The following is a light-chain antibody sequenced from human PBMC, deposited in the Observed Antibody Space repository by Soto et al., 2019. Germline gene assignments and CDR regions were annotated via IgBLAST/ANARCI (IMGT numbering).Light chain of an antibody. CDR1: SSDVGAYNY. V-gene: IGLV2-14*01. Sequence: QSALTQPASVSGSPGQSITISCTGTSSDVGAYNYVSWYQQHPGKAPKLMIYDVSNRPSGVSNRFSGSKSGNTASLTISGLQAEDEADYYCSSYTTSSTHYVFGTGTKVTVL. CDR2: DVS. CDR3: SSYTTSSTHYV. J-gene: IGLJ1*01.